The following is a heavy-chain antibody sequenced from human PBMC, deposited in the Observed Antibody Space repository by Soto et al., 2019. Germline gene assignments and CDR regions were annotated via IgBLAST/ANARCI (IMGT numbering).Heavy chain of an antibody. D-gene: IGHD2-8*01. Sequence: QTGGSLRLSCAASGFTFSSYGMHWVRQAPGKGLEWVAVIWYDGSNKYYADSVKGRFTISRDNSKNTLYLQMNSLRAEDTAVYYCARDLCTNGVRGPLCYYYGMDVWGQGTTVTVSS. CDR3: ARDLCTNGVRGPLCYYYGMDV. CDR2: IWYDGSNK. J-gene: IGHJ6*02. V-gene: IGHV3-33*01. CDR1: GFTFSSYG.